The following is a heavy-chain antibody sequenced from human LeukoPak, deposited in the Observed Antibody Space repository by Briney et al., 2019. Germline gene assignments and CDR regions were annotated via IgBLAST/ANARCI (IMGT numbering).Heavy chain of an antibody. Sequence: GGSLRLSCEASGFTFSNYGMHWVRQTPGKGLEWVAAIWHDGSYIFYADSVKGRFTISRDNSKSTLFLQMDSLRAEDTALYYCAREIVGEGNFDCWGQGTLVTVSS. CDR1: GFTFSNYG. CDR3: AREIVGEGNFDC. V-gene: IGHV3-33*01. D-gene: IGHD2-15*01. CDR2: IWHDGSYI. J-gene: IGHJ4*02.